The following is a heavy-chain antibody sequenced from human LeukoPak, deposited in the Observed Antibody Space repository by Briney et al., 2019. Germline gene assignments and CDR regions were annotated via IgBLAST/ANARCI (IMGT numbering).Heavy chain of an antibody. D-gene: IGHD1-1*01. Sequence: GGSLRLSCAAYGVTFSSYAMSWVRQAPGKGLEWVSGISGSSGTTYYADSVKGRFTISRANSKKTLYLQMNSLRTEDTALFYCARPPSATWIHDAFDIWGQGTMVTVSS. CDR3: ARPPSATWIHDAFDI. J-gene: IGHJ3*02. V-gene: IGHV3-23*01. CDR2: ISGSSGTT. CDR1: GVTFSSYA.